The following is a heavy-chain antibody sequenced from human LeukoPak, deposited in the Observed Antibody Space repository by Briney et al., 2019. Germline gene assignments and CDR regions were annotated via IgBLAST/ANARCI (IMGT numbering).Heavy chain of an antibody. J-gene: IGHJ3*02. CDR1: GFTFSSYS. Sequence: GGSLRLSCAASGFTFSSYSMTWVRQAPGKGLEWVSYISSSSSTISYADSVKGRFTISRDNAKNSLYLQMNSLRDEDTAVYYCASIAVAGELLDAFDIWGQGTMVTVSS. CDR3: ASIAVAGELLDAFDI. CDR2: ISSSSSTI. D-gene: IGHD6-19*01. V-gene: IGHV3-48*02.